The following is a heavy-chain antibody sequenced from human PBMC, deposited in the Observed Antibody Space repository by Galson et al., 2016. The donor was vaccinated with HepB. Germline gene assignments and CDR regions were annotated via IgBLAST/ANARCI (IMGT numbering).Heavy chain of an antibody. CDR1: GYTFTGYY. D-gene: IGHD1-26*01. J-gene: IGHJ4*02. Sequence: SVKVSCKASGYTFTGYYMHWVRQAPGQGLEWVGRINPNSGATNYAQNFQGRVTMTRDTSISTAYMELTGLRSDDTAVYYCVKVSSGSYGWHFDYWGQGTLVTVSS. V-gene: IGHV1-2*06. CDR3: VKVSSGSYGWHFDY. CDR2: INPNSGAT.